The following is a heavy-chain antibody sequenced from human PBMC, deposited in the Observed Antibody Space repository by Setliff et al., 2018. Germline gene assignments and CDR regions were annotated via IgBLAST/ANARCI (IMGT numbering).Heavy chain of an antibody. D-gene: IGHD4-17*01. CDR3: AKDAIHDYGDYVSPGGYFDL. Sequence: LRLSCAASGFTFSSYGMHWVRQAPGKGLEWVAFIRYDGSNKYYADSVKGRFTISRDNSKNTLYLQMNSLRAEDTAVYYCAKDAIHDYGDYVSPGGYFDLWGQGTMVTVSS. J-gene: IGHJ3*01. V-gene: IGHV3-30*02. CDR1: GFTFSSYG. CDR2: IRYDGSNK.